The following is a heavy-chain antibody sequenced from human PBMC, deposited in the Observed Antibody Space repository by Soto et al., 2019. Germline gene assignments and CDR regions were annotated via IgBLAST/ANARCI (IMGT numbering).Heavy chain of an antibody. CDR1: GFTFSSYS. Sequence: PGGSLRLSCAASGFTFSSYSMNWVRQAPGKGLEWISYIGGASSPIDYADSVKGRFTISRDNAKTSLYLQMNSLRDEDTAVYYCARDLAYAFDIWGQGTTVTVSS. V-gene: IGHV3-48*02. CDR2: IGGASSPI. J-gene: IGHJ3*02. CDR3: ARDLAYAFDI.